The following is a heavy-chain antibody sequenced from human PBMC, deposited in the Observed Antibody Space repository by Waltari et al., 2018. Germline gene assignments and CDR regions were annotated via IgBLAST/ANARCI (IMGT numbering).Heavy chain of an antibody. CDR2: ISLTSSTI. D-gene: IGHD3-16*02. V-gene: IGHV3-48*02. CDR3: ATAARRRDVGDLS. J-gene: IGHJ4*02. Sequence: EVQLVEAGGSLVQPGGSLRLSCGASGFSFSSYSMTWVRQAPGKGLEGVSYISLTSSTIYYADSVKGRFTISGDNGKDSLHLQMNSLRDEDTAVYYCATAARRRDVGDLSWGQGTLVTVSA. CDR1: GFSFSSYS.